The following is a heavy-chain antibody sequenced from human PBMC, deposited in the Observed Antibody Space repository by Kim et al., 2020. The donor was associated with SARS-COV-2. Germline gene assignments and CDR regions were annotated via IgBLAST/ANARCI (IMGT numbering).Heavy chain of an antibody. J-gene: IGHJ6*02. V-gene: IGHV3-30*02. D-gene: IGHD5-12*01. CDR3: AKGQDGYNYAYYYGMDV. Sequence: VKGRFTISRDNSKNTLYLQMNSLRAEDTAVYYCAKGQDGYNYAYYYGMDVWGQGTTVTVSS.